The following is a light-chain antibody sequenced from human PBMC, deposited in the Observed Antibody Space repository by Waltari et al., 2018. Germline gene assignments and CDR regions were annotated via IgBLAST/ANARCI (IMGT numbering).Light chain of an antibody. CDR2: EVS. Sequence: QSALTQPPSASGSPGQSVTISCTGSRSAVGSSNYASWYQQHPGKAPKLMIYEVSKRPSGVPDRFSGSKSGNTASLTVSGLQAEDEADYYCSSHAGSKNYVVFGGGTKLTVL. CDR3: SSHAGSKNYVV. CDR1: RSAVGSSNY. V-gene: IGLV2-8*01. J-gene: IGLJ2*01.